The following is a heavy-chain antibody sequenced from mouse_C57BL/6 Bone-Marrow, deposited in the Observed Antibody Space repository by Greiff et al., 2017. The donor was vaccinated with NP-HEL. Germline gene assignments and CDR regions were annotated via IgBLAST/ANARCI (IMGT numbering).Heavy chain of an antibody. V-gene: IGHV14-2*01. D-gene: IGHD1-1*01. CDR2: IDPEDGET. CDR1: GFNIKDYY. J-gene: IGHJ4*01. Sequence: VQLQQSWAELVKPGASVKLSCTASGFNIKDYYMHWVKQRTEQGLEWIGRIDPEDGETKYAPKFQGKATITADTSSNTAYLQLSSLTSEDTAVYYCARCPTVVAPYYYAMDYWGQGTSVTVSS. CDR3: ARCPTVVAPYYYAMDY.